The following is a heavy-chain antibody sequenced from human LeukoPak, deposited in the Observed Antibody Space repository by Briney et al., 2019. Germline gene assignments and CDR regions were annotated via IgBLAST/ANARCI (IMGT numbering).Heavy chain of an antibody. CDR1: GYTFTNYG. J-gene: IGHJ4*02. D-gene: IGHD6-13*01. Sequence: ASVKVSCKASGYTFTNYGISWVRLVPGQGLEWMGWISAYSGNTNYAQKFQDRVTLTIDTSTSTAYMELRSLRSDDTALFYCARDRIASGMDYWGQGTLVTVSS. CDR3: ARDRIASGMDY. CDR2: ISAYSGNT. V-gene: IGHV1-18*01.